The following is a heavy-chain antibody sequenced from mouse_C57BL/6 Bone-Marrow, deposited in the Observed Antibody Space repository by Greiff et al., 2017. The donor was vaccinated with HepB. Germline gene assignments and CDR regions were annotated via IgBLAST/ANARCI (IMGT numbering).Heavy chain of an antibody. CDR1: GYSITSGYY. D-gene: IGHD2-5*01. Sequence: EVQVVESGPGLVKPSQSLSLTCSVSGYSITSGYYWNWIRQFPGNKLEWMGYISYDGSNNYNPSLKNRISITRDTSKNQFFLKLNSVTTEYTATYYDARDGNYYSNFDYWGQGTTLTVSS. CDR2: ISYDGSN. CDR3: ARDGNYYSNFDY. V-gene: IGHV3-6*01. J-gene: IGHJ2*01.